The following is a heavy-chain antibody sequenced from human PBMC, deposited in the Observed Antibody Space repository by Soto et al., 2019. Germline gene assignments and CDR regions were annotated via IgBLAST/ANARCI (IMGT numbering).Heavy chain of an antibody. CDR2: IYYSWNS. J-gene: IGHJ5*02. V-gene: IGHV4-30-4*01. D-gene: IGHD3-22*01. CDR1: GGSISSGDYY. Sequence: QVQLQESVPGLVKPSQTLSLTCTVSGGSISSGDYYWSWIRRPPGKGLEWIGYIYYSWNSYYNPSLKSRVTISVATSKTQFYLKLSSVTAADTAVYYCDRIETDGNWFDPWGPGTLVTVSS. CDR3: DRIETDGNWFDP.